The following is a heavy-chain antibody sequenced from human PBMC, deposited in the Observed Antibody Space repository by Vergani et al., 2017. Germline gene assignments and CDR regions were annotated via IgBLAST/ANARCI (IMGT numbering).Heavy chain of an antibody. CDR3: ARLGSTPIKQAAAGGNYYYYMDV. V-gene: IGHV4-34*01. D-gene: IGHD6-13*01. J-gene: IGHJ6*03. Sequence: QVQLQQWGAGLLKPSETLSLTCAVYGGSFSGYYWSWIRQPPGKGLEWIGEINHSGSTNYNPSLKSRVTISVDTSKNQFSLKLSSVTAADTAVYYCARLGSTPIKQAAAGGNYYYYMDVWGKETTVTVSS. CDR1: GGSFSGYY. CDR2: INHSGST.